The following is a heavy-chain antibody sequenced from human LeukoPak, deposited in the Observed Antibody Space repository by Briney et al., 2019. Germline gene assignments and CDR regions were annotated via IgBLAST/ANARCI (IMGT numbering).Heavy chain of an antibody. J-gene: IGHJ6*03. V-gene: IGHV3-7*01. D-gene: IGHD6-19*01. CDR1: GFTFSSYW. Sequence: QSGGSLRLSCAASGFTFSSYWMRWVRQAPGKGLEWVANIKQDGSEKYYVDSVKGRFTISRDNAKNSLYLQMNSLRAEDTAVYYCASSFSSGSYSYDYYMDVWGRGTTVTVSS. CDR3: ASSFSSGSYSYDYYMDV. CDR2: IKQDGSEK.